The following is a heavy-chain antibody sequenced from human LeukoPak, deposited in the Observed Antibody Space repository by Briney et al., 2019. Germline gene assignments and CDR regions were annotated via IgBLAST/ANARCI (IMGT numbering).Heavy chain of an antibody. V-gene: IGHV3-11*01. CDR3: ARDRRSGPRTDY. J-gene: IGHJ4*02. CDR2: ITGSGTTI. Sequence: PGGSLRLSCAASGFTFSDYSMTWIRQAPGKGLEWVSYITGSGTTIYYADSVKGRFTISRDNAKNSVYLQMNSLRAEDTAVYYCARDRRSGPRTDYWGQGTLVTVSP. CDR1: GFTFSDYS. D-gene: IGHD6-19*01.